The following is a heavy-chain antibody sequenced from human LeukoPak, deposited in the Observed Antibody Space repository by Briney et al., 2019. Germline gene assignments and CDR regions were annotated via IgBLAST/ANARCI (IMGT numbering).Heavy chain of an antibody. Sequence: GGSLRLSCAASGFTFSSYAMSWVRQAPGKGLEWVSSISSSSSYIYYADSVKGRFTISRDNAKNSLYLQMNSLRAEDTAVYYCARVPGGWINWFDPWGQGTLVTVSS. CDR2: ISSSSSYI. CDR3: ARVPGGWINWFDP. CDR1: GFTFSSYA. V-gene: IGHV3-21*01. D-gene: IGHD6-19*01. J-gene: IGHJ5*02.